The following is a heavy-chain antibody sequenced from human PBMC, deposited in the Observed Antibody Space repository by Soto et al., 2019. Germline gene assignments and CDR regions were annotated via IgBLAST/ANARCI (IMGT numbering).Heavy chain of an antibody. Sequence: GGSLRLSCAASGFTVSSNYMSWVRQAPGKGLEWVSVIYSGGSTYYADSVKGRFTISRDNSKNTLYLQMNSLRAEDTAVYYCARAGYSSSWPDVWGQGTTVTVSS. CDR1: GFTVSSNY. J-gene: IGHJ6*02. V-gene: IGHV3-53*01. CDR2: IYSGGST. CDR3: ARAGYSSSWPDV. D-gene: IGHD6-13*01.